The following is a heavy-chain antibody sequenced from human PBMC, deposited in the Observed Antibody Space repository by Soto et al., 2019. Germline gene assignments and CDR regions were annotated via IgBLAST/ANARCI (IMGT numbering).Heavy chain of an antibody. D-gene: IGHD2-15*01. J-gene: IGHJ5*02. V-gene: IGHV3-23*01. CDR1: GFTFSSYA. CDR3: AKHCSGGSCYSYGAWFDP. CDR2: ISGSGGST. Sequence: EVQLLESGGGLVQPGGSLRLSCAASGFTFSSYAMSWVRQAPGKGLEWVSAISGSGGSTYYADSVKGRFTISRDHSKNTLYLQMNSLRAEDTAVYYCAKHCSGGSCYSYGAWFDPWGQGTLVTVSS.